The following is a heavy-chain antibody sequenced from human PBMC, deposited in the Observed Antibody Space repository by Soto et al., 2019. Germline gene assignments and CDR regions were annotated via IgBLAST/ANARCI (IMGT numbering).Heavy chain of an antibody. V-gene: IGHV1-69*01. J-gene: IGHJ6*02. CDR2: IIPIFGTA. CDR3: ARSSLGYCSGGSCYYLYYYYGMDV. Sequence: QVQLVQSGAEVQKPGSSVKVSCKASGGTFSSYAISWVRQAPGQGLEWMGGIIPIFGTANYAQKFQGRVTITADESTSTAYMELSSLRSEDTAVYYCARSSLGYCSGGSCYYLYYYYGMDVWGQGTTVTVSS. CDR1: GGTFSSYA. D-gene: IGHD2-15*01.